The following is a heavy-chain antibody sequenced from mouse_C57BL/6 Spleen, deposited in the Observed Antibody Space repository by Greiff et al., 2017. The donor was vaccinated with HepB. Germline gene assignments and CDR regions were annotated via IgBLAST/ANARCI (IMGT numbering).Heavy chain of an antibody. V-gene: IGHV5-9-1*02. CDR1: GFTFSSYA. J-gene: IGHJ4*01. D-gene: IGHD3-2*02. CDR2: ISSGGDYS. CDR3: TRDSSSSADAMDY. Sequence: EVQLVESGEGLVKPGGSLKLSCAASGFTFSSYAMSWVRQTPEKRLEWVAYISSGGDYSYYADTVKGRFTISRDNARNTLYLQMSSLKSEDTAMYYCTRDSSSSADAMDYWGQGTSVTVSS.